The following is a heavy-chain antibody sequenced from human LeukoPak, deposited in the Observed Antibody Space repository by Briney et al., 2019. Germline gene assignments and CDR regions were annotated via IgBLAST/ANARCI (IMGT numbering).Heavy chain of an antibody. CDR1: GGSISSSTFY. CDR3: AKLLFGWSYQGDEFDF. CDR2: IYYSGST. Sequence: PSETLSLTCTVSGGSISSSTFYWGWIRQPPGKGLEWIGTIYYSGSTFYNPSLKSRVTISVDTSKNQFSLKLSSVTAADTAVYYCAKLLFGWSYQGDEFDFWGQGTLVTVSS. J-gene: IGHJ4*02. D-gene: IGHD1-26*01. V-gene: IGHV4-39*07.